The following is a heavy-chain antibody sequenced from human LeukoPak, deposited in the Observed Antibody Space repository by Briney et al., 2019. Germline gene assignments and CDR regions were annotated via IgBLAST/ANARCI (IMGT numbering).Heavy chain of an antibody. CDR2: IYPGDSDT. CDR3: ARQFWAGGYYYYGMDV. CDR1: GYSFTSYW. J-gene: IGHJ6*02. Sequence: GESLKISCKGSGYSFTSYWIGWVRQMPGKGLEWMGIIYPGDSDTRYSPSFQGQVTISADKSISTAYLQWSSLKASDTAMYYCARQFWAGGYYYYGMDVWGQGTTVTVPS. D-gene: IGHD6-19*01. V-gene: IGHV5-51*01.